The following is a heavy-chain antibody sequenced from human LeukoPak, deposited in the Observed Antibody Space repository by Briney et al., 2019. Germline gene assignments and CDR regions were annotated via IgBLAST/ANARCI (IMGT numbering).Heavy chain of an antibody. J-gene: IGHJ4*02. CDR3: ARNGGYSYGYDPYYFDY. Sequence: GGSLRLSCAASRFTFRSYAMHWVRQAPVKGLEWVAVISYDGSNKYYAESVKGRFTISRDNSKNTLYLQMNSLRAEDTAVYYCARNGGYSYGYDPYYFDYWGQGTLVTVSS. D-gene: IGHD5-18*01. CDR2: ISYDGSNK. CDR1: RFTFRSYA. V-gene: IGHV3-30*04.